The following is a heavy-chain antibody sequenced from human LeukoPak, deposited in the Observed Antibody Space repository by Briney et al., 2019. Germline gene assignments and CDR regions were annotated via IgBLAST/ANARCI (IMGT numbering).Heavy chain of an antibody. J-gene: IGHJ2*01. CDR2: ISYDGSNK. Sequence: PGGSLRLSCAASGFTFSSYSMNWVRQAPGKGLEWVAVISYDGSNKYYADSVKGRFTISRDNSKNTLYLQMNSLRAEDTAVYYCAKDPYGDYGNWYFDLWGRGTLVTVSS. D-gene: IGHD4-17*01. CDR3: AKDPYGDYGNWYFDL. V-gene: IGHV3-30*18. CDR1: GFTFSSYS.